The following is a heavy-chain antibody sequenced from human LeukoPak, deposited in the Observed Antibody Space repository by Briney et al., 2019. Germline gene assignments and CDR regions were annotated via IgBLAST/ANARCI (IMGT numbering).Heavy chain of an antibody. CDR1: GFTFSNAW. V-gene: IGHV3-15*01. J-gene: IGHJ4*02. CDR2: IKSKTNGGTT. Sequence: GGSLRLSCAASGFTFSNAWMSWVRQAPGKRLEWVGRIKSKTNGGTTDYAAAVKGRFTISRDDSKNTLYLQMNSLKTEDTAVYYCILHSSGASFDFWGQGTLVTVSS. D-gene: IGHD6-19*01. CDR3: ILHSSGASFDF.